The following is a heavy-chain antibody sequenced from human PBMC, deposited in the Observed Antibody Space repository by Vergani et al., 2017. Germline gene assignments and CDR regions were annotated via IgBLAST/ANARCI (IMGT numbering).Heavy chain of an antibody. D-gene: IGHD1-26*01. CDR1: GGTFRSHS. CDR3: ATEVGSRSI. J-gene: IGHJ3*02. V-gene: IGHV1-69*08. CDR2: IIPMLPIG. Sequence: QVQLIQSGAELKKPGSSVRVSCKTSGGTFRSHSISWVRQAPGQGLEWMGAIIPMLPIGNNAQRFRGRVTITADKSTGTVYMDLSSLTSEDTAVYYCATEVGSRSIWGQGTMVTVSS.